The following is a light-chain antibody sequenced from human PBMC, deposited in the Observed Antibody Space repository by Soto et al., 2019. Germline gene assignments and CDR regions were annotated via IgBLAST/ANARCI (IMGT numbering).Light chain of an antibody. CDR1: GSNIGNNF. Sequence: QSVLTQPPSVSAAPGQKVTISCSGAGSNIGNNFVSWYQQLPGTAPRLLIYDNNKRPSGIPDRFSGSKSGTSATLGITGLQTGDEADYYCRTWDNSLSGEVFGGGTKLTVL. J-gene: IGLJ2*01. CDR2: DNN. V-gene: IGLV1-51*01. CDR3: RTWDNSLSGEV.